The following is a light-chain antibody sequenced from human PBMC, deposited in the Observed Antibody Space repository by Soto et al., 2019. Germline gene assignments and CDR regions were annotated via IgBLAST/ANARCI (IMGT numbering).Light chain of an antibody. V-gene: IGLV2-11*01. CDR3: CSYAGSYTYVV. CDR2: DVS. Sequence: QSALTQPRSVSGSPGQSVTISCTGTSSDVGGYNYVSWYQQNPGKAPKLMIYDVSKRPSGVPDRFSGSKSGNTASLTISGLQAEDEADYYCCSYAGSYTYVVCGRGTKLTVL. J-gene: IGLJ2*01. CDR1: SSDVGGYNY.